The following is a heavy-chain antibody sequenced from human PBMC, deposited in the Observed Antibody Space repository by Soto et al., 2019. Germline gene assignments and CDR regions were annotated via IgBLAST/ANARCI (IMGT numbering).Heavy chain of an antibody. Sequence: SETLSLTCTGSGGSISSYYWSWIRQPAGKGLQWIGRIYTSGSTNYNPSLKSRVTMSVDTSKNQFSLKLSSVTAAGTAVYYCARACSSTSCYDAFDSWGQGTLVTVSS. D-gene: IGHD2-2*01. CDR2: IYTSGST. J-gene: IGHJ4*02. CDR3: ARACSSTSCYDAFDS. V-gene: IGHV4-4*07. CDR1: GGSISSYY.